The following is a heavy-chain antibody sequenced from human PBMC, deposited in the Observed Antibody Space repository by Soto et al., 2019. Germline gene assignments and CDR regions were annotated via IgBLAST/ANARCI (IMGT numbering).Heavy chain of an antibody. CDR1: RGSISNSDYY. V-gene: IGHV4-30-4*01. Sequence: QVQLQESGPGLVRPSQTLSLTCTVSRGSISNSDYYWSWLRQPPGRGLEWLGYIFDSGHTFYNPALKSRATISEDTSKHQFSRRLRSVTAADTAVYYCARTTPEWLLTFDYWGQGALVTVSS. CDR2: IFDSGHT. D-gene: IGHD3-3*01. CDR3: ARTTPEWLLTFDY. J-gene: IGHJ4*02.